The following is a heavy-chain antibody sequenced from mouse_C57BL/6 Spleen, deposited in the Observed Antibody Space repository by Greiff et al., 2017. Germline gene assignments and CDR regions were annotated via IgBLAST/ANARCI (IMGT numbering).Heavy chain of an antibody. D-gene: IGHD1-1*01. CDR3: ASGCYRYDYAMDY. CDR1: GYTFTSYW. J-gene: IGHJ4*01. CDR2: INPSNGGT. Sequence: QVQLQQPGAELVKPGASVKLSCKASGYTFTSYWMHWVKQRPGQGLEWIGNINPSNGGTNYNQKFKSKATLTVDKSSSTAYMQLSSRTSEDSAVXYCASGCYRYDYAMDYWGQGTSVTVSS. V-gene: IGHV1-53*01.